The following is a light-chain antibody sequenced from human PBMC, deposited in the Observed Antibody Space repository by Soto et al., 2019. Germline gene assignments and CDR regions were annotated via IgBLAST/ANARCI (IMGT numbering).Light chain of an antibody. CDR1: QGISSY. Sequence: IRMTQFPSSLSASVGDRGTITCRASQGISSYLAWYQQIPGKVPKLLIYAASTLQSGVPSRFSGRGSGTDFTLTISCLQSEDFQTYYCQKYNSYPWTFGQGTKVDIK. CDR3: QKYNSYPWT. V-gene: IGKV1-27*01. CDR2: AAS. J-gene: IGKJ1*01.